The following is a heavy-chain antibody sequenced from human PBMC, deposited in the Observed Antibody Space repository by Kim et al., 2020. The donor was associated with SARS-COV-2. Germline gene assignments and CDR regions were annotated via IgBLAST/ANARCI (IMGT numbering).Heavy chain of an antibody. CDR2: IYYSGST. D-gene: IGHD6-13*01. Sequence: SETLSLTCTVSGGSISSYYWSWIRQPPGKGLEWIGYIYYSGSTNYNPSLKSRVTISVDTSKNQFSLKLSSVTAADTAVYYCARAYFGYSSSWYGDYYYYGMDVWGQGTTVTVSS. CDR3: ARAYFGYSSSWYGDYYYYGMDV. CDR1: GGSISSYY. J-gene: IGHJ6*02. V-gene: IGHV4-59*13.